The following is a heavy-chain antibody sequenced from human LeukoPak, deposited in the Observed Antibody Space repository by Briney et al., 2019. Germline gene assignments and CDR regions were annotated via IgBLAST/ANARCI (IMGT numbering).Heavy chain of an antibody. D-gene: IGHD2-15*01. CDR2: IIPIFGIA. V-gene: IGHV1-69*04. CDR3: ARDGGCCSGGSCRDAFDI. J-gene: IGHJ3*02. Sequence: ASVKVSCKASGCTFSSYAISWVRQAPGQGLEWMGRIIPIFGIANYAQKFQGRVTITADKSTTTAYMELSSLRSEDTAVYYCARDGGCCSGGSCRDAFDIWGQGKIVTVSA. CDR1: GCTFSSYA.